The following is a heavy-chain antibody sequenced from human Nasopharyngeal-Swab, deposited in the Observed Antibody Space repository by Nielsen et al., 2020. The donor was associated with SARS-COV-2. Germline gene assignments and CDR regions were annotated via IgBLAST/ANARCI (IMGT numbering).Heavy chain of an antibody. D-gene: IGHD3-10*01. CDR2: ITSSGITV. CDR1: GFTFSNFA. CDR3: ARVETLGFGSGSNDP. V-gene: IGHV3-48*02. J-gene: IGHJ5*02. Sequence: GGSLRLSCAASGFTFSNFAMNWFRQAPGKGLEWLSYITSSGITVYYADSVKGRFTISRDNAKNSLYLQMNSLRDEDTAVYYCARVETLGFGSGSNDPWGQGTLVTVSS.